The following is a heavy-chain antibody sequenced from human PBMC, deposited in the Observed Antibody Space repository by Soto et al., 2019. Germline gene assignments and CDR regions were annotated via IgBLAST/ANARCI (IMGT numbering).Heavy chain of an antibody. CDR1: GYTFPSFS. CDR2: INAGNGDT. D-gene: IGHD2-2*01. CDR3: ANLLGYCGSTGCYDY. Sequence: ASVKGSCKTSGYTFPSFSMHWVRQAPGQRLEWMGWINAGNGDTKYSQNFQGRVTITRDTSASTAYMELTSLRSEDTAVYLCANLLGYCGSTGCYDYWGQGTLVTVSS. V-gene: IGHV1-3*01. J-gene: IGHJ4*02.